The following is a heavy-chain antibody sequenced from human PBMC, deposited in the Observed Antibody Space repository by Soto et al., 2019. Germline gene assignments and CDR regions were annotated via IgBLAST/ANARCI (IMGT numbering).Heavy chain of an antibody. CDR2: IKEDGSEK. CDR3: ARADYYGDPGSY. D-gene: IGHD3-10*01. Sequence: GGSLRLSCAASGFTFSTSWMSWVRQAPGKGLEWVANIKEDGSEKYYVDSVKGRFTISRDHAKNSLYLQMDSLGADDTAVYYCARADYYGDPGSYWGQGTLVTVSS. J-gene: IGHJ4*02. CDR1: GFTFSTSW. V-gene: IGHV3-7*01.